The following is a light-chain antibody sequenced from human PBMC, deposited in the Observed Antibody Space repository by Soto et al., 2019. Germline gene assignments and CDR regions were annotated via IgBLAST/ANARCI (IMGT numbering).Light chain of an antibody. Sequence: DIQLTQSPSFLSASVGDRVTITCRASQGINIFLAWFQQKPGKAPNLLISAASTLQSGVPSRFSGSGSGTEFALTITTLQPDDFATYFCQHYRRNTWSFGPGTKVDI. CDR3: QHYRRNTWS. V-gene: IGKV1-9*01. J-gene: IGKJ1*01. CDR1: QGINIF. CDR2: AAS.